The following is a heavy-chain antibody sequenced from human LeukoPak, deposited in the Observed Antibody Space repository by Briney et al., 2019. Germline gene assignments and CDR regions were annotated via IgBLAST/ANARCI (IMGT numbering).Heavy chain of an antibody. V-gene: IGHV4-34*01. J-gene: IGHJ3*02. CDR3: ARDHTYYYDSSGYPGHDAFDI. D-gene: IGHD3-22*01. CDR2: IYHSGST. CDR1: GGSFSGYY. Sequence: PSETLSLTCAVYGGSFSGYYWSWIRQPPGKGLEWIGEIYHSGSTNYNPSLKSRVTISVDKSKNQFSLKLSSVTAADTAVYYCARDHTYYYDSSGYPGHDAFDIWGQGTMVTVSS.